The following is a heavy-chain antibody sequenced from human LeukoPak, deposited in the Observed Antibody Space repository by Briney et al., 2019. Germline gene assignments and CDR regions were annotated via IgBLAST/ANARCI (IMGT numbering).Heavy chain of an antibody. CDR2: ISGSGGST. V-gene: IGHV3-23*01. CDR1: GFTFSSYA. CDR3: AKDRADYNTHWFDP. J-gene: IGHJ5*02. D-gene: IGHD4-11*01. Sequence: GGSLRLSCAASGFTFSSYAMSWVRQAPGKGLEWVSAISGSGGSTYYADSVKGRFTISRDNSKNTLYLQMNSLGAEDTAVYYCAKDRADYNTHWFDPWGQGTLVTVSS.